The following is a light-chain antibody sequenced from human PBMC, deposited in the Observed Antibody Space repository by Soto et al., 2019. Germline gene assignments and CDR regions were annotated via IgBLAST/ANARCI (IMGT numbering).Light chain of an antibody. J-gene: IGKJ5*01. V-gene: IGKV1D-12*01. Sequence: DIQVTQSPSFVSASAGDRVTITCRASQDIRRWLAWHQQKPGQAPKLLISAASTLQSGVPSRFSGSGSGTHFSLTINSLQPEDFATYYCQQTLTFQITFGQGTRLEIK. CDR1: QDIRRW. CDR3: QQTLTFQIT. CDR2: AAS.